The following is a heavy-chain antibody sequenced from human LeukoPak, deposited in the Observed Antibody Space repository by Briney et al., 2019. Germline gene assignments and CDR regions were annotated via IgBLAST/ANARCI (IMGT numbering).Heavy chain of an antibody. D-gene: IGHD3-9*01. V-gene: IGHV3-30*04. CDR2: ISYDGSNK. CDR3: ARAGRGLRYFDWLTYDY. Sequence: GRSLRLSCAASGFTFSSYAMHWVRQAPGKGLEWVAVISYDGSNKYYADSVKGRFTISRDNSKNTLYLQMNSLRAEDTAVYYCARAGRGLRYFDWLTYDYWGQGTLVTVSS. CDR1: GFTFSSYA. J-gene: IGHJ4*02.